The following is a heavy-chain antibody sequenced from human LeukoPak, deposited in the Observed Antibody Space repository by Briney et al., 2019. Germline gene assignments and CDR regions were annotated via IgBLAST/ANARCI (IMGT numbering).Heavy chain of an antibody. CDR1: GFTFSSYA. D-gene: IGHD1-7*01. J-gene: IGHJ6*03. Sequence: GGSLRLSCAASGFTFSSYAMHWGRQAPGKGLEYVSAISSNGGSTYYANSVKGRFTISRDNSKNTLYLQMGSLRAEDMAVYYCARPPNYTYYYYYMDVWGKGTTVTVSS. V-gene: IGHV3-64*01. CDR3: ARPPNYTYYYYYMDV. CDR2: ISSNGGST.